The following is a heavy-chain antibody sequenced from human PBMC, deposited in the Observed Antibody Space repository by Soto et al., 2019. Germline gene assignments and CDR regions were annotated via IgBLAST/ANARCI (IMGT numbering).Heavy chain of an antibody. D-gene: IGHD4-17*01. CDR1: GYNFNACG. CDR2: ISSHTGNT. Sequence: QVEVVQSGPDVKKPGASVNVSCKASGYNFNACGISWVLQAPGQGLEWMGWISSHTGNTNYAQNLQGRVTMTTDTSTTTVYMELRSLTSDDTAVYYCARDCGTAVTTHYLDFWGQGSLVTVSS. J-gene: IGHJ4*02. V-gene: IGHV1-18*01. CDR3: ARDCGTAVTTHYLDF.